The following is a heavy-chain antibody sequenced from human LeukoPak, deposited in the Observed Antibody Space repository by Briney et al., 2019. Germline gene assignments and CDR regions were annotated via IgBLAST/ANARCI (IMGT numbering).Heavy chain of an antibody. Sequence: GESLQISCQGSGYSFINYWIGWVRQLPGKGLEWLGIIYPGDSDTRYTPSFEGQVTISADKSISTAYLQWSSLKASDTAMYFCARQVAYGGRSDYWGQGTLVTVSS. V-gene: IGHV5-51*01. CDR3: ARQVAYGGRSDY. CDR2: IYPGDSDT. CDR1: GYSFINYW. J-gene: IGHJ4*02. D-gene: IGHD4-23*01.